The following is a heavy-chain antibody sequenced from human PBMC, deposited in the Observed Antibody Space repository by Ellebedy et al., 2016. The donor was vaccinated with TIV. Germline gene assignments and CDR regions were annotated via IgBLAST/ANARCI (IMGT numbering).Heavy chain of an antibody. J-gene: IGHJ3*02. CDR3: ATDGSYGDYRSPTHAFEI. Sequence: GGSLRLSCAVSGFTFSSYWMSWVRQAPGKGLEWVANIYQDGSKKHYVDSVKGRFSISRDNAQNSLYLQMNSLRAEDTAMYYCATDGSYGDYRSPTHAFEIWGQGTVVAVSS. D-gene: IGHD4-17*01. CDR2: IYQDGSKK. CDR1: GFTFSSYW. V-gene: IGHV3-7*04.